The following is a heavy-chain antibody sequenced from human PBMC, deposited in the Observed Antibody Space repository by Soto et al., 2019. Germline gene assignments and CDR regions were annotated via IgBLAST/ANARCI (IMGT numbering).Heavy chain of an antibody. CDR2: INPSGGST. J-gene: IGHJ6*03. CDR1: GYTFTSYY. D-gene: IGHD6-19*01. CDR3: ARDGTRLGGHYYYYMDV. Sequence: ASVKVSCKASGYTFTSYYMHWVRQAPGQGLEWMGIINPSGGSTSYAQKFQGRVTMTRDTSTSTVYMELSSLRSEDTAVYYCARDGTRLGGHYYYYMDVWGKGTTVTVSS. V-gene: IGHV1-46*03.